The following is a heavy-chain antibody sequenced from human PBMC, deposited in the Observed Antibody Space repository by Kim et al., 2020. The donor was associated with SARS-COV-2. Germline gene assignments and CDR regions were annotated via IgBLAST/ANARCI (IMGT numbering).Heavy chain of an antibody. CDR1: GFTFSSYS. CDR2: ISSSSTI. Sequence: GGSLRLSCAASGFTFSSYSMNWVRQAPGKGLEWVSYISSSSTIYYADSVKGRFTISRDNAKNSLYLQMNSLRAEDTAVYYCARDLSYGSGSYYNVYYYYG. D-gene: IGHD3-10*01. CDR3: ARDLSYGSGSYYNVYYYYG. J-gene: IGHJ6*01. V-gene: IGHV3-48*04.